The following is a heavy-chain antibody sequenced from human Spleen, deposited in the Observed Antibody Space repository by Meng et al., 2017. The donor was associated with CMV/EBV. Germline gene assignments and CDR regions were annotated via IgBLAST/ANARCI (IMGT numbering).Heavy chain of an antibody. Sequence: GGSLRLSCATSGFTFSDYYMSWVRQAPGKGLERVSYISSSGSSMYYADPVKGRFTISRDNVRNSLYLQMNSLRAEDTAVYYCANYLGGIFDYWGLGTLVTVSS. J-gene: IGHJ4*02. D-gene: IGHD6-13*01. CDR2: ISSSGSSM. CDR3: ANYLGGIFDY. CDR1: GFTFSDYY. V-gene: IGHV3-11*01.